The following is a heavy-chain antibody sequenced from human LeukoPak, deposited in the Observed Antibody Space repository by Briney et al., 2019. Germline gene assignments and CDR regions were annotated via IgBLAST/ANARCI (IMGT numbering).Heavy chain of an antibody. J-gene: IGHJ4*02. CDR1: GGSFSGDY. CDR3: ARSYAHDY. Sequence: SETLSLTCAVYGGSFSGDYRSWIRQPPGKGLEWIGEINHSGSTNYNPSLKSRVTISADTSKNQFSLKLSSVTAADTAVYYCARSYAHDYWGQGTLVTVSS. V-gene: IGHV4-34*01. CDR2: INHSGST. D-gene: IGHD2-2*01.